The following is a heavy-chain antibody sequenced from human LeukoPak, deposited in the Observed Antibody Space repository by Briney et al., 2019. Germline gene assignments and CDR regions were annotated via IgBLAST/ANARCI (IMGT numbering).Heavy chain of an antibody. CDR2: VSSSGGTT. D-gene: IGHD2-15*01. CDR1: GFTFSSYG. J-gene: IGHJ6*03. V-gene: IGHV3-23*01. CDR3: AKNGDRGAYCSGGSCYPYYYYYMDV. Sequence: GGTLRLSCAASGFTFSSYGMSWVRQAPGKGLEWVSAVSSSGGTTYYADSVKGRFTISRDNSKNTLSLQMNSLRAEDTAIYYCAKNGDRGAYCSGGSCYPYYYYYMDVWGKGTTVTISS.